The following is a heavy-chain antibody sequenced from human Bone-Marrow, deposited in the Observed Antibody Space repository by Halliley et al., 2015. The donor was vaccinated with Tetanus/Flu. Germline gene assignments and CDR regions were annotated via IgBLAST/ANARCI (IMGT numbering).Heavy chain of an antibody. D-gene: IGHD3-22*01. Sequence: STYYAESVEGRFTISRDNSKNTVFLQMNSLRVEDTAVYFCAKSSAYFYDNSGNYYETPQFGGWGRGTLVTVSS. J-gene: IGHJ4*02. CDR3: AKSSAYFYDNSGNYYETPQFGG. V-gene: IGHV3-23*01. CDR2: ST.